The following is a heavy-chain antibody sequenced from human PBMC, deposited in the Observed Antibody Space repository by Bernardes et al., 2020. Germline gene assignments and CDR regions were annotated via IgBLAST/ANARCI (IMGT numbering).Heavy chain of an antibody. CDR1: GGSISSYY. J-gene: IGHJ4*02. D-gene: IGHD6-19*01. V-gene: IGHV4-59*01. CDR3: ARAQRVAAERGWGYYFDY. CDR2: IYYSGST. Sequence: SETLSLTCTVSGGSISSYYWSWIRQPPGKGLEWIGYIYYSGSTNYNPSLKSRVTISVDTSKNQFSLKLSSVTAADTAVYYCARAQRVAAERGWGYYFDYWGQGTLVTVPS.